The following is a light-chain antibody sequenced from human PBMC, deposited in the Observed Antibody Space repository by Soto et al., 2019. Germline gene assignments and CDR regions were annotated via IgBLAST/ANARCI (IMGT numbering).Light chain of an antibody. V-gene: IGKV1-8*01. J-gene: IGKJ1*01. CDR2: AAS. CDR1: QGISSY. CDR3: QQYYSYPRT. Sequence: AIRMTQSPSSFSASTGDRVTITCRASQGISSYLAWYQQKPGKAPKLLIYAASTLQSGVPSRFSGSGSGTDFTLTICCLQSDDFATYYCQQYYSYPRTFGQGTKVEIK.